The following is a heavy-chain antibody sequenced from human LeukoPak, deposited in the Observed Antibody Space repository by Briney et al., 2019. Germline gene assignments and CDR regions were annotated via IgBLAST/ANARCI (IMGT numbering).Heavy chain of an antibody. V-gene: IGHV3-23*01. CDR3: TKDGGLLLTSDYVWGPDY. D-gene: IGHD3-10*02. J-gene: IGHJ4*02. CDR1: GFSFKDYA. CDR2: IIAKTSSA. Sequence: GGSLRLSCATSGFSFKDYAMTWVRQAPGKGLEWVSSIIAKTSSAYYADSVRGRFTVSRDNSKNTLVLQMNSLRAEDTATYYCTKDGGLLLTSDYVWGPDYWGQGTLVAVSS.